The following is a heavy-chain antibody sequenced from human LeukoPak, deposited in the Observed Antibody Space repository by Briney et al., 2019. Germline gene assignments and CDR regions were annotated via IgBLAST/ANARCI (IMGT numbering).Heavy chain of an antibody. CDR3: ARGMIVVVTAIRVSDAFDI. D-gene: IGHD2-21*02. Sequence: GGSLRLSCAASGFTFSSYSMNWVRQAPGKGLEWVSSISSSSSYIYYADSVKGRFTISRDNAKNSLYLQLNSLRAEDTAVYYCARGMIVVVTAIRVSDAFDIWGQGTMVTVSS. CDR1: GFTFSSYS. V-gene: IGHV3-21*01. CDR2: ISSSSSYI. J-gene: IGHJ3*02.